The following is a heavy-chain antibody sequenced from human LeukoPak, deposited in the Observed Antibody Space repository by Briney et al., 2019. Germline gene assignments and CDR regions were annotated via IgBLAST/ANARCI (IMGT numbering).Heavy chain of an antibody. Sequence: PSETLSLTCAVSGYSISSGYYWGWIRQPPGKGLEWIGSIYHSGSTYYNPSLKSRVTISVDTSKNQFSLKLSSVTAADTAVYYCARFTIFGVGLDYWGQGTLVTVSS. V-gene: IGHV4-38-2*01. CDR1: GYSISSGYY. CDR3: ARFTIFGVGLDY. CDR2: IYHSGST. J-gene: IGHJ4*02. D-gene: IGHD3-3*01.